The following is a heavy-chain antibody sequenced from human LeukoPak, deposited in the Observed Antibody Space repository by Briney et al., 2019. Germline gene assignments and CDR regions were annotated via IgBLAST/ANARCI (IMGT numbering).Heavy chain of an antibody. J-gene: IGHJ5*02. D-gene: IGHD3-16*01. Sequence: GASVKVSCKASGYTFTSYGISWVRQAPGQGLEWMGWINPKNGGTNYAQRFQGRVTMTRDTSISTAYMELSRLISDDTAVYYCARDFVFPKWFDPWGQGTLVTVSS. CDR1: GYTFTSYG. V-gene: IGHV1-2*02. CDR2: INPKNGGT. CDR3: ARDFVFPKWFDP.